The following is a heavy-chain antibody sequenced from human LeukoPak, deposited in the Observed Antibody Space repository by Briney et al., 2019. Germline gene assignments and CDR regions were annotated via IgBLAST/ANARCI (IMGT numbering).Heavy chain of an antibody. D-gene: IGHD6-19*01. CDR2: INNDGSRT. J-gene: IGHJ5*02. CDR1: GFTFSSHW. CDR3: VRDFAVKVAAYNWFDP. V-gene: IGHV3-74*01. Sequence: PGGSLRLSCAASGFTFSSHWMHWVRQTPGKGLVWVSRINNDGSRTDYADSVKGRFTISRDNAKNTLYLEMNSLRAEDTAVYYCVRDFAVKVAAYNWFDPWGQGTLVTVSP.